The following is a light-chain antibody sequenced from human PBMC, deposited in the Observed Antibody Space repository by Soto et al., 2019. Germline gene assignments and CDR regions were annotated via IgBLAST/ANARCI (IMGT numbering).Light chain of an antibody. CDR1: NSDVGGYNY. V-gene: IGLV2-8*01. Sequence: QSVLTQPPSASGSPGQSVAISCTGTNSDVGGYNYVSWYQQHPGKAPKLMIYEVNKRPSGVPDRFSGSKSGNTASLTVSGLQAEDEADYYCSSYAGSSNVFGTGTKVTVL. CDR2: EVN. J-gene: IGLJ1*01. CDR3: SSYAGSSNV.